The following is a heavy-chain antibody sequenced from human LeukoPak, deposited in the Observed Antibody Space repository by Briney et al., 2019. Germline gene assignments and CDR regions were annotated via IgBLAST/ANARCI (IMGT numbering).Heavy chain of an antibody. CDR1: GGSVSSGSYY. V-gene: IGHV4-61*01. CDR3: ARAPRYYDILTGYQTPFDY. CDR2: IYYSGST. D-gene: IGHD3-9*01. Sequence: PSETLSLNCTVSGGSVSSGSYYWSWIRQPPGKGLEWIGYIYYSGSTNYNPSLKSRVTISVDTSKNQFSLKLSSVTAADTAVYYCARAPRYYDILTGYQTPFDYWGQGTLVTVSS. J-gene: IGHJ4*02.